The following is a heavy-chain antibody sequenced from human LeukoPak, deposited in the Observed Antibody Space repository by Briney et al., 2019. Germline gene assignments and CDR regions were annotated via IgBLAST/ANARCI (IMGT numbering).Heavy chain of an antibody. CDR3: ARDNCSSSSCYPARHFDY. V-gene: IGHV4-59*01. Sequence: SQTLSLTCTVSGGSISSYYWSWIRQPPGKGLEWIGYVYYSGSTNYNPSLKSRVTISVDTSKNQFSLKLSSVTAADTAVYYCARDNCSSSSCYPARHFDYWGQGTLVTVSS. CDR2: VYYSGST. D-gene: IGHD2-2*01. J-gene: IGHJ4*02. CDR1: GGSISSYY.